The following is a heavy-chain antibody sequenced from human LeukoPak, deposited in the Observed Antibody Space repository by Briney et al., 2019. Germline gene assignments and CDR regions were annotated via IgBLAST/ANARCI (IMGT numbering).Heavy chain of an antibody. CDR1: GGSISSDY. J-gene: IGHJ5*01. Sequence: SETLSLTCTVSGGSISSDYWSWIRQPAGRGLEWLGHIYSSGSTNYDPSLKSRVTMSVDTSKNQFSLKLSSVTAADTAVYYCARGSGSYDSWGQGTLVTVSS. D-gene: IGHD1-26*01. CDR2: IYSSGST. CDR3: ARGSGSYDS. V-gene: IGHV4-4*07.